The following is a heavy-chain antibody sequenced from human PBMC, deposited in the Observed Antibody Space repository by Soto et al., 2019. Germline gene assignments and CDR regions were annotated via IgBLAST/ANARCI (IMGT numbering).Heavy chain of an antibody. D-gene: IGHD3-3*01. J-gene: IGHJ4*02. CDR2: ISWNSRNR. Sequence: GGSLRLSCGASGFTFQDRTMHWVRQAPGKGLEWVSLISWNSRNRFYADSVKGRFTISRDNTKNSLYLQMNSLRPDDTALYYCAKEMGEWLPLDYWGPGTPVTVSS. CDR3: AKEMGEWLPLDY. V-gene: IGHV3-43*01. CDR1: GFTFQDRT.